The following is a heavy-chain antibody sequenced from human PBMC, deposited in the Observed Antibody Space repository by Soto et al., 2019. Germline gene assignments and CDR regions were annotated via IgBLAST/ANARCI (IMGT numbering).Heavy chain of an antibody. CDR1: GFTVSDNY. CDR2: IYSDGST. CDR3: ARDIAVAGGWFDP. V-gene: IGHV3-53*01. D-gene: IGHD6-19*01. Sequence: EVQLVESGGGLIQPGGSLRLSCAASGFTVSDNYMNWVRQAPGKGLEWVSIIYSDGSTSYADSVKGRFNISRDNSKNTLHLQMNSLRVEDTAVYYCARDIAVAGGWFDPWGQGTLVTVSS. J-gene: IGHJ5*02.